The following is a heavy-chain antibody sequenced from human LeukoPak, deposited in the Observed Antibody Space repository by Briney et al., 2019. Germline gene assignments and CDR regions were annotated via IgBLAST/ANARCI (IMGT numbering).Heavy chain of an antibody. V-gene: IGHV3-53*01. J-gene: IGHJ4*02. Sequence: GGSLRLSCAASGFTVSSNYMSWARQAPGKGLEWVSVIYSGGSTYYADSVKGRFTISRDNSKNTLYLQMNSLRAEDTAVYYCARDQPDYGGTGIDYWGQGTLVTVPS. CDR3: ARDQPDYGGTGIDY. CDR1: GFTVSSNY. CDR2: IYSGGST. D-gene: IGHD4-23*01.